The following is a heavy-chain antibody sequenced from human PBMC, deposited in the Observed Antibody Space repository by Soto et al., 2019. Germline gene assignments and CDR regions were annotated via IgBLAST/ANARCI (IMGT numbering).Heavy chain of an antibody. CDR2: ISAHNGNT. CDR3: ARGRHGDY. V-gene: IGHV1-18*01. CDR1: GYAFTTYG. Sequence: QVHLVQSGAEVKKPGASVKVSCKGSGYAFTTYGITWVRQAPGQGLEWMGWISAHNGNTNYAQKLQGRVTVTRDTSTSPAYMELRSLRSAATAVNYCARGRHGDYWGQGALVTVSS. J-gene: IGHJ4*02.